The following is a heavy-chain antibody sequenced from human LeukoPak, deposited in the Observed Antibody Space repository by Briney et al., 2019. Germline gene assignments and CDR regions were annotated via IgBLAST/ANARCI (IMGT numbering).Heavy chain of an antibody. Sequence: GASVKVSCKASGYTFIGYYIHWVRQAPGQGLEWMGWIIPNSGDTNYAQKFQGRVTMTRDTSISTAYMELSSLRSDDTGVYYCARDQVVRGDDLDYWGQGTLVTVSS. D-gene: IGHD3-10*01. J-gene: IGHJ4*02. CDR2: IIPNSGDT. CDR1: GYTFIGYY. V-gene: IGHV1-2*02. CDR3: ARDQVVRGDDLDY.